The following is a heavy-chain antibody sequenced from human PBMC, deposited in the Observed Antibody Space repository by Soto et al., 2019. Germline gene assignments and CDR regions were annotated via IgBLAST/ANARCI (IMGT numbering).Heavy chain of an antibody. Sequence: QVQLVQSGAEVKKPGASVKVSCKASGYTFTSYDINWVRQATGQGLEWMGWMNPNSGDRGYAQKFQARVPMTRNTSITTAYMELGSLRFEDTAVYYCARVSSSSMHDYWGQGTLVTVSS. CDR2: MNPNSGDR. D-gene: IGHD6-6*01. J-gene: IGHJ4*02. CDR3: ARVSSSSMHDY. V-gene: IGHV1-8*01. CDR1: GYTFTSYD.